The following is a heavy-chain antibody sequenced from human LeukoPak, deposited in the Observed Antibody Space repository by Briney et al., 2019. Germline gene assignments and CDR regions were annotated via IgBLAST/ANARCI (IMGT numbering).Heavy chain of an antibody. CDR1: GYTLTELS. CDR3: ASSPPYCSGGSCYDAGKPGPVYYFDY. Sequence: GASVKVSCKVSGYTLTELSMHWVRQAPGKGLEWMGGFDPEDGETIYAQKFQGRVTMTEDTSTDTAYMELSSLRSEDTAVYYCASSPPYCSGGSCYDAGKPGPVYYFDYWGQGTLVTVSS. V-gene: IGHV1-24*01. CDR2: FDPEDGET. J-gene: IGHJ4*02. D-gene: IGHD2-15*01.